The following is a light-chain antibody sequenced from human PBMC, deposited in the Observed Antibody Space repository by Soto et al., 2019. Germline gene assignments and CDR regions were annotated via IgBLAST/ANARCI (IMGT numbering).Light chain of an antibody. CDR3: CSFVDSYFYV. CDR1: TTYLDSYY. V-gene: IGLV2-11*01. J-gene: IGLJ1*01. CDR2: DVT. Sequence: QSALTQPRSVSGSPGQSVTISCTGTTTYLDSYYVSWYQQHPGKAPKLMIYDVTKRPSGVPDRFSGSNSGNTASLTISGLQAEDEADYYCCSFVDSYFYVFAIGTKVTVL.